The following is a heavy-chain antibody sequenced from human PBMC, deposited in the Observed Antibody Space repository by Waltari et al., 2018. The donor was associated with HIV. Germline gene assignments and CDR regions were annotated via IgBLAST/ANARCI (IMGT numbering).Heavy chain of an antibody. V-gene: IGHV4-34*01. Sequence: QVQLQQWGAGLLKPSETLSLTCAVYGGSFRGYSWSWIRQPPGKGLEWIGEINHSGSTNYNPSLKSRVTISVDTSKNQFSLKLSSVTAADTAVYYCGLGSSSKDYYGMDVWGQGTTVTVSS. J-gene: IGHJ6*02. CDR3: GLGSSSKDYYGMDV. CDR2: INHSGST. D-gene: IGHD6-13*01. CDR1: GGSFRGYS.